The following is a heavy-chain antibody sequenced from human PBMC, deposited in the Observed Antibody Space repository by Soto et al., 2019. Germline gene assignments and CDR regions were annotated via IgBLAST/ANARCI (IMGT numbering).Heavy chain of an antibody. CDR1: GFSFSGFW. CDR2: MFTDVSTT. Sequence: PGVSRRISCAASGFSFSGFWMHWVRQAPGKGLVWVSRMFTDVSTTYYADSVKGRFTISRDNAKSTLYLQMNSLRDEDTAVYYCVRGNTGYGNFDSWGQGTLVTVSS. J-gene: IGHJ4*02. V-gene: IGHV3-74*01. CDR3: VRGNTGYGNFDS. D-gene: IGHD5-12*01.